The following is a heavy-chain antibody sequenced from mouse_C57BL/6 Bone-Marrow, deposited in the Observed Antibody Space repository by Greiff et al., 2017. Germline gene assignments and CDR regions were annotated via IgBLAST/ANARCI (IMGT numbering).Heavy chain of an antibody. CDR1: GYTFTSYW. Sequence: VQLQQSGTELVKPGASVKLSCKASGYTFTSYWMHWVKQRPGQGLEWIGYINPSNGGTNYNEKFKSKATLTVDKSSSTAYMQLSSLTSEDSAVYDCARGPLFYYDYEAWFAYWGQGTLVTVSA. V-gene: IGHV1-53*01. D-gene: IGHD2-4*01. J-gene: IGHJ3*01. CDR2: INPSNGGT. CDR3: ARGPLFYYDYEAWFAY.